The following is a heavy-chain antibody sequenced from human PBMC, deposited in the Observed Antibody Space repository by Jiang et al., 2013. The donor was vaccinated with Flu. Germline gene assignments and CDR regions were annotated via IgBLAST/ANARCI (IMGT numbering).Heavy chain of an antibody. V-gene: IGHV5-51*03. CDR2: IYPGDSET. J-gene: IGHJ6*02. D-gene: IGHD6-13*01. CDR1: GYTFTNSW. CDR3: ARRSWYDYYYYGMDV. Sequence: GAEVKKPGESLRISCKTSGYTFTNSWIGWVRQMPGKGLEWMGVIYPGDSETTYSPSFQGQVTISADKSISTAYLQWSSLKASDTAMYYCARRSWYDYYYYGMDVWGQGTTVTVSS.